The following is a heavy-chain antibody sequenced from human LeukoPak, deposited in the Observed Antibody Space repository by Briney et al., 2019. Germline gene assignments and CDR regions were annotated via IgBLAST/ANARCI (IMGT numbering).Heavy chain of an antibody. D-gene: IGHD1-26*01. CDR3: AREGTTRGKWEP. CDR2: ISAYNGNT. Sequence: ASVKVSCKASGGTFSSYAISWVRQAPGQGLEWMGWISAYNGNTNYAQKLQGRVTMTTDTSTSTAYMELRSLRSDDTAVYYCAREGTTRGKWEPWGQGTLVTVSS. CDR1: GGTFSSYA. J-gene: IGHJ5*02. V-gene: IGHV1-18*01.